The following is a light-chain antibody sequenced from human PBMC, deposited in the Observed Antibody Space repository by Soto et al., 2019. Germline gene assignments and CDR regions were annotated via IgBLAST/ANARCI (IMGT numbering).Light chain of an antibody. Sequence: EIVLTQSPATLSLSPGERATLSCRASQSISGHVAWYQQKPGQAPRLLIYYTSKRATGIPARFSGSGSGTDFTLTISSLEPEDSAVYYCKQRRDWLRSVGQGTKLETK. CDR1: QSISGH. CDR2: YTS. J-gene: IGKJ2*03. CDR3: KQRRDWLRS. V-gene: IGKV3-11*01.